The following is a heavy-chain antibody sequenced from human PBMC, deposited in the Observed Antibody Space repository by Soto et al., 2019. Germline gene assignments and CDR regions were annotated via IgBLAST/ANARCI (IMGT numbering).Heavy chain of an antibody. D-gene: IGHD3-22*01. CDR3: ASRLYYDSSGFEGGGMDV. V-gene: IGHV4-39*01. J-gene: IGHJ6*04. CDR1: GASLDRSNYY. Sequence: SETLCLTCNVSGASLDRSNYYWDRIRQPPGKGLEWIGTTYYNGNAYYYPSLRGRVTMSVDTSKNQFSLKLMSVTAADTAVYYCASRLYYDSSGFEGGGMDVWGEGTTVTVSS. CDR2: TYYNGNA.